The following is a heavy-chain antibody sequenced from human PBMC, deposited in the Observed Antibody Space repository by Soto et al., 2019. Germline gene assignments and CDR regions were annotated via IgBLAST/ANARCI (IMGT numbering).Heavy chain of an antibody. D-gene: IGHD1-26*01. Sequence: EVQLLESGGGLVQPGGSLRLSCAASGFTFSSYAMNWVRQAPGKGLEWVSAISASGGSTYYADSVKGRFTTSKDSSKNTLYVQMNSLRAEDTAVYYCAKVSNSVIPYYQDQWGQGTLVTVSS. J-gene: IGHJ4*02. CDR2: ISASGGST. CDR1: GFTFSSYA. CDR3: AKVSNSVIPYYQDQ. V-gene: IGHV3-23*01.